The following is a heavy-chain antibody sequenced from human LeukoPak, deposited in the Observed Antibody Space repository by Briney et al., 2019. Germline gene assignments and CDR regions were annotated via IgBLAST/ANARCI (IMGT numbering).Heavy chain of an antibody. CDR1: GFTFSSYS. D-gene: IGHD2-2*01. CDR3: TRDNYADDRRDAFDL. CDR2: ITLGIYGAPT. Sequence: GGSLRLSCAASGFTFSSYSMSWFRQAPGKGLEWVGFITLGIYGAPTQYAASVKGRFTISRDDSKSITYLQTSSLRTEDTAVYYCTRDNYADDRRDAFDLWGQGTMVTVSS. J-gene: IGHJ3*01. V-gene: IGHV3-49*03.